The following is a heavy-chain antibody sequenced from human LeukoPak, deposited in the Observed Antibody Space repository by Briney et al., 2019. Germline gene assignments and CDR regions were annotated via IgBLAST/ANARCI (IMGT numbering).Heavy chain of an antibody. V-gene: IGHV4-59*08. CDR2: IYYSGNT. D-gene: IGHD1-14*01. J-gene: IGHJ4*02. Sequence: SETLSLTCTVSGGSITSYYWSWIRQPPGKGLEWIGYIYYSGNTNYNPSLKSRLTMSADRSRNQFSLELTSVTAADTAVYYCARINRNYFDYWGQGILVTVTS. CDR1: GGSITSYY. CDR3: ARINRNYFDY.